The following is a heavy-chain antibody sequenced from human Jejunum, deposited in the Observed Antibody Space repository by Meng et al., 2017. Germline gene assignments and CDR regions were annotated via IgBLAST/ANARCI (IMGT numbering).Heavy chain of an antibody. J-gene: IGHJ6*02. CDR3: ARGDAVRTPGAPGYYYGMDD. CDR2: TRTKATGYTT. CDR1: AFTFTVHY. Sequence: GQSLRLACAPSAFTFTVHYMDWVRQPPGKGLEWVGRTRTKATGYTTEYATSEKGRSAISRDDSKNSLYLQMNSLKPEDMAVYYCARGDAVRTPGAPGYYYGMDDWGQGTTVTVSS. V-gene: IGHV3-72*01.